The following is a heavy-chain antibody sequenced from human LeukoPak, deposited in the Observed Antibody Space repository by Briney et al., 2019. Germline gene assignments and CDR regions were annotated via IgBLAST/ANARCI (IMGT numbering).Heavy chain of an antibody. CDR3: ASSGATTQLGFDY. Sequence: SETLSLTCTVSGGSISSYYWSWIRQPPGKGLEWIGYIYTSGSTNYNPSLKSRVTMSVDTSKNQFSLKLSSVTAADTAVYYCASSGATTQLGFDYWGQGTLVTVSS. CDR1: GGSISSYY. D-gene: IGHD1-26*01. V-gene: IGHV4-4*08. J-gene: IGHJ4*02. CDR2: IYTSGST.